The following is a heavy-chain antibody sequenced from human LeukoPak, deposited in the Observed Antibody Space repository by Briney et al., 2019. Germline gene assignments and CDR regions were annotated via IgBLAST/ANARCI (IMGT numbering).Heavy chain of an antibody. CDR2: IKQDGSEK. J-gene: IGHJ4*02. CDR3: ARDPRRDGYNPSGFDY. D-gene: IGHD5-24*01. CDR1: GFTFSSYW. Sequence: PGGSLRLSCAASGFTFSSYWMSWVRQAPGKGLEWVANIKQDGSEKYYVDSVKGRFTISRDNAKNSLYLQMNSLRAEDTAVYYCARDPRRDGYNPSGFDYWGQGTLVTVSS. V-gene: IGHV3-7*01.